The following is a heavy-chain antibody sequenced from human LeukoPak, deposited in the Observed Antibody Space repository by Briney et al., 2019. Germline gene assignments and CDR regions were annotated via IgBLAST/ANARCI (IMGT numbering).Heavy chain of an antibody. CDR3: ARISSVIRAYYFDY. CDR1: GGSISSYY. J-gene: IGHJ4*02. Sequence: SETLSLTCTVSGGSISSYYWSWIRQPPGKGLEWIGYVYTSGSTNYNPSLQSRVTISVDTSKNQFSLKLSSVTAADTAVYYCARISSVIRAYYFDYWGQGTLVTVSS. D-gene: IGHD3-16*02. V-gene: IGHV4-4*09. CDR2: VYTSGST.